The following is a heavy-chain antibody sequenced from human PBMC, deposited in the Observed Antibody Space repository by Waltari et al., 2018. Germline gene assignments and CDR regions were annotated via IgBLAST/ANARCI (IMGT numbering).Heavy chain of an antibody. V-gene: IGHV4-39*01. CDR2: NYYSGST. J-gene: IGHJ4*02. D-gene: IGHD3-10*01. CDR1: GGSISSSSYY. CDR3: AGQRRRLLWFGEFCY. Sequence: QLQLQESGPGLVKPSETLSLTCTVPGGSISSSSYYRGWIRQPPGKGLEWIGSNYYSGSTYYNPSLKSRVTISVDTSKNQFSLKLSSVTAADTAVYYCAGQRRRLLWFGEFCYWGQGTLVTVSS.